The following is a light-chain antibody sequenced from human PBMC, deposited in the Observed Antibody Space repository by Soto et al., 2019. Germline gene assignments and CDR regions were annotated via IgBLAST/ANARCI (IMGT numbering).Light chain of an antibody. Sequence: EIVMTQSPATLSVSLGERVTLSCRASQSVSSYLAWYQQKPGQAPRLLISDASTRATDIPDRFSGSGSGTHFTLTISSLQSTDLAVYYCLQYSTWPPLYTFGQGTKLEIK. V-gene: IGKV3-15*01. CDR3: LQYSTWPPLYT. CDR2: DAS. CDR1: QSVSSY. J-gene: IGKJ2*01.